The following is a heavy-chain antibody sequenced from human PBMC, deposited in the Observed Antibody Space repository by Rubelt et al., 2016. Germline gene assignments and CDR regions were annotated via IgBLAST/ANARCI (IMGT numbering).Heavy chain of an antibody. CDR2: ISAYNGNT. V-gene: IGHV1-18*01. CDR1: GGTFSSYA. CDR3: ARASLAAAGAAHYYYGMDV. D-gene: IGHD6-13*01. Sequence: QVQLVQSGAEVKKPGSSVKVSCKASGGTFSSYAISWVQQAPGQGLEWMGWISAYNGNTNYAQKLQGRVTMTTDTSTMTAYMGLRRLGSDDTAVYYCARASLAAAGAAHYYYGMDVWGQGTTVTVSS. J-gene: IGHJ6*02.